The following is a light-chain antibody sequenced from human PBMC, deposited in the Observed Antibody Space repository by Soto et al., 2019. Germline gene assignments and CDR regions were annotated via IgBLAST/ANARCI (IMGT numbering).Light chain of an antibody. V-gene: IGLV2-14*03. J-gene: IGLJ2*01. CDR1: SSDIGAYNY. Sequence: QSVLTQPASVSGSPGRSITISCTGTSSDIGAYNYVSWYQQHPGKVPKLLIFDVSSWPSGASNRFSGSKSGNVASLTISGLQAEDEADYYCSSYTTSSTVVFGGGTKLTVL. CDR3: SSYTTSSTVV. CDR2: DVS.